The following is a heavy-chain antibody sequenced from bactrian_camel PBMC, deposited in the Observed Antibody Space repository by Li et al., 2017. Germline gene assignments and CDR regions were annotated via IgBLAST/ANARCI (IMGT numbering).Heavy chain of an antibody. CDR1: GFTFSDVT. CDR2: IGIDGRT. CDR3: AAVSCPRGVVVAAADQYEH. Sequence: VQLVESGGSLVQPGGSLRLSCVASGFTFSDVTMSWFRQASGKEREGVAGIGIDGRTAYADSVKGRFTISQDKAKSIVYLRMNSLQPEDTGVYSCAAVSCPRGVVVAAADQYEHWGQ. D-gene: IGHD7*01. J-gene: IGHJ4*01. V-gene: IGHV3S10*01.